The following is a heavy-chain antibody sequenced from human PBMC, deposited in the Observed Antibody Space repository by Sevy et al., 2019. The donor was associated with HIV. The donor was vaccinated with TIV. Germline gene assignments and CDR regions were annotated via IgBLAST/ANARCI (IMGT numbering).Heavy chain of an antibody. D-gene: IGHD3-9*01. Sequence: GGSLTLSCVVSGISFTTSGMHWVRHAPGKGLEWVAVISYHGRDKFYAESVKGRSTISRDNSKNMLYLQINSLRAEDTAVYYCAKDFTGYNGMDVWGQGTMVTVSS. CDR1: GISFTTSG. J-gene: IGHJ6*02. CDR3: AKDFTGYNGMDV. CDR2: ISYHGRDK. V-gene: IGHV3-30*18.